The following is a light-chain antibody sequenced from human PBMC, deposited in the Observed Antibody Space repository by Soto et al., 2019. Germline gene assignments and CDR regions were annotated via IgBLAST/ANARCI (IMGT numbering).Light chain of an antibody. J-gene: IGKJ2*01. CDR1: QTISSW. CDR2: KAS. V-gene: IGKV1-5*03. CDR3: QQYKSYSPYT. Sequence: DIQMTQSPSTLSGSVGDRVTITCRASQTISSWLAWYQQKPGKAPKLLIYKASTLKSGVPSRFSGSGSGTEFTLTISNLQPDDFATYYCQQYKSYSPYTVGQGTKGDIK.